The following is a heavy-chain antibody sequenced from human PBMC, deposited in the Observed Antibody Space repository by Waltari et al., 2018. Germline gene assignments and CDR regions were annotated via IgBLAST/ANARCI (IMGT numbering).Heavy chain of an antibody. J-gene: IGHJ6*02. Sequence: EVQLVQSGAEVKKPGESLKISCKGSGYSFTSYWIGWVRQMPGKGLEWMGIILPGDSDTRYRPAFQGQVTISADKAISTAYLEGSRLKASDTAMDYCARALNRYGMDVWGQGTTVTVSS. CDR1: GYSFTSYW. CDR3: ARALNRYGMDV. V-gene: IGHV5-51*01. CDR2: ILPGDSDT.